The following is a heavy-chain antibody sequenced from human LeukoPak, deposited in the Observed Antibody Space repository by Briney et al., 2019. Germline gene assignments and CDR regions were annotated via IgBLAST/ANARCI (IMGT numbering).Heavy chain of an antibody. CDR1: GFTFSSYS. CDR2: ISNSRSSRDYL. CDR3: AGIAVGWYNFDQ. Sequence: GGSLRLSCAASGFTFSSYSINWVRQAPGKGLEWVSFISNSRSSRDYLYYADSVKGRFTISRDNAKNSVYLQMNSLRAEDTAVYYCAGIAVGWYNFDQWGQGTLVTVSS. V-gene: IGHV3-21*01. D-gene: IGHD6-19*01. J-gene: IGHJ4*02.